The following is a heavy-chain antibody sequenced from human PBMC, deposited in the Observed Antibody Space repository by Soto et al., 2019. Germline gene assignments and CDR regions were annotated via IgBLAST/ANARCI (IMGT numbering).Heavy chain of an antibody. CDR3: AKHAAPCDFWSGQGEYYFDY. J-gene: IGHJ4*02. Sequence: EVQLLEPGGGLVQPGGSLRLSCAASGFTFSSYAMSWVRQAPGKGLEWVSAISGSGGSTYYADSVKGRFTISRDNSKNTLYLQMNSRRAEDTAVYYCAKHAAPCDFWSGQGEYYFDYWGQGTLVTVSS. V-gene: IGHV3-23*01. CDR2: ISGSGGST. D-gene: IGHD3-3*01. CDR1: GFTFSSYA.